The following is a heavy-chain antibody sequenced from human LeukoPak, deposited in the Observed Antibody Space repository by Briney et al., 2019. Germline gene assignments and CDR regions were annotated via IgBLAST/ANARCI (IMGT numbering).Heavy chain of an antibody. CDR1: GFTFSSYA. CDR3: ARDQLRRGSYFMDV. Sequence: GGSLRLSCAASGFTFSSYAMHWVRQAPGKGLEWVALISFDSTKKNYADSVRGRFTIFRDNSKNTLYLEMNSLRAEDTAVFYCARDQLRRGSYFMDVWGKGATVTVSS. CDR2: ISFDSTKK. J-gene: IGHJ6*03. D-gene: IGHD7-27*01. V-gene: IGHV3-30*04.